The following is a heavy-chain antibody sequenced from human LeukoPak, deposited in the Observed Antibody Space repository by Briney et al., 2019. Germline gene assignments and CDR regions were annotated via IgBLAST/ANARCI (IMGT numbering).Heavy chain of an antibody. Sequence: VASVKVSCKASRGTFSSYGFNWVRQAPGQGLEWMGWISAYNGNTNYAQKLQGRVTMTTDTSTSTAYMELRSLRSDDTAVYYCAWGRGIAAAGAWDYWGQGTLVTVSS. CDR1: RGTFSSYG. D-gene: IGHD6-13*01. J-gene: IGHJ4*02. V-gene: IGHV1-18*04. CDR3: AWGRGIAAAGAWDY. CDR2: ISAYNGNT.